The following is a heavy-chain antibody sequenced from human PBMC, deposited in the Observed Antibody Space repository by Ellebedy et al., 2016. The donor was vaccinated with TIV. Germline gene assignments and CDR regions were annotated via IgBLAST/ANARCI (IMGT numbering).Heavy chain of an antibody. J-gene: IGHJ4*01. CDR3: ARDQWLGRAYYFDS. CDR2: IKQDESEK. V-gene: IGHV3-7*01. CDR1: GFLFSHYW. Sequence: PGGSLRLSCTASGFLFSHYWMTWVRQAPGKGLEWVANIKQDESEKYYVDSVKDRFPISRDNAKNSLYLQMNSLRDEDTAVYYCARDQWLGRAYYFDSWGQGILVTVSS. D-gene: IGHD6-19*01.